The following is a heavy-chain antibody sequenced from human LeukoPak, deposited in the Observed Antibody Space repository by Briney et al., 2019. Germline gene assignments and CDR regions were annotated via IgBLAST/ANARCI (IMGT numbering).Heavy chain of an antibody. CDR3: AREVCSGGSCYSDY. Sequence: SETLSLTCTVSGGSISSYYWSWIRQPAGKGLEWIGRIYTSGSTNYNPSLKSRVTMSVDTSKNQFSLKLSSVTAADTAVYYCAREVCSGGSCYSDYWGRGTLVTVSS. CDR1: GGSISSYY. D-gene: IGHD2-15*01. V-gene: IGHV4-4*07. J-gene: IGHJ4*02. CDR2: IYTSGST.